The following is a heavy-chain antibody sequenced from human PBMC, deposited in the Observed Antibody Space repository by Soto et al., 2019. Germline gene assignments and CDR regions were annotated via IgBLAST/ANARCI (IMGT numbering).Heavy chain of an antibody. CDR2: VSFDGSSK. CDR1: GFTFSTYA. V-gene: IGHV3-30-3*01. J-gene: IGHJ4*02. Sequence: QVQLVESGGGVVQPGRSLRLSCAASGFTFSTYATHWVRQPPGKGLEWVAVVSFDGSSKYYADSVRGRFTISRDNSKNTLYLQMNSLRAEDTAVYYCARERYRSTNCPDYWGQGTLVTASS. CDR3: ARERYRSTNCPDY. D-gene: IGHD2-2*01.